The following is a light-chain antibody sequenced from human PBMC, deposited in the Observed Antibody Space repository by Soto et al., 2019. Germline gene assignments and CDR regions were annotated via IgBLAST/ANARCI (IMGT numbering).Light chain of an antibody. Sequence: QTTHTPSSLSASVGERFTLTRRASHSMSNYLNWYQQLPGKAPNLLIYSASSLQSGVPSRFSGSGSGTDFTLTISSLQPEDFATYYCQQSYSTPWRFGQGTKVDTK. J-gene: IGKJ1*01. CDR1: HSMSNY. CDR2: SAS. CDR3: QQSYSTPWR. V-gene: IGKV1-39*01.